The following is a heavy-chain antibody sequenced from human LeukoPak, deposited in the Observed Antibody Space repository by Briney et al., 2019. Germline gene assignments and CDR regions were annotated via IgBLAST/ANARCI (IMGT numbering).Heavy chain of an antibody. D-gene: IGHD4-17*01. Sequence: ASVKVSCKASGYTFTSYDINWVRQATGQGLEWLGWMNPNSGNTGYAQKFQGRVTMTRNTSISTAYMELSSLRSEDTAVYYCARGYSVTTELRNDYWGQGTLVTVSS. CDR2: MNPNSGNT. V-gene: IGHV1-8*01. CDR3: ARGYSVTTELRNDY. CDR1: GYTFTSYD. J-gene: IGHJ4*02.